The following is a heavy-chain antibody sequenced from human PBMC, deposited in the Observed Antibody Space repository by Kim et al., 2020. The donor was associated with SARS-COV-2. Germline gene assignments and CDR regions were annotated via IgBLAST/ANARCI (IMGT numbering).Heavy chain of an antibody. J-gene: IGHJ4*02. Sequence: GGSLRLSCAASGFTFSSYWMSWVRQAPGKGLEWVANIKQDGSEKYYVDSVKGRFTISRDNAKNSLYLQMNSLRAEDTAVYYCASQWLVPLSPTLDYWGQGTLVTVSS. CDR2: IKQDGSEK. D-gene: IGHD6-19*01. CDR1: GFTFSSYW. V-gene: IGHV3-7*03. CDR3: ASQWLVPLSPTLDY.